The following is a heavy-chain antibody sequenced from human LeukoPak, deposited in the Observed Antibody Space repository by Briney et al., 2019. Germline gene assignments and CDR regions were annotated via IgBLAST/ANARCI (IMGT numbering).Heavy chain of an antibody. CDR3: AKDRTRWELRWACDY. V-gene: IGHV3-30*18. D-gene: IGHD4-23*01. J-gene: IGHJ4*02. CDR2: ISYDGSNK. Sequence: GGSLRLSCAASGFTFSSYGMHWVRQAPGKGLEWVAVISYDGSNKYYADSVKGRFTFSRDNSKNTLYLQMNSLRAEDTAVYYCAKDRTRWELRWACDYWGQGTLVTVSS. CDR1: GFTFSSYG.